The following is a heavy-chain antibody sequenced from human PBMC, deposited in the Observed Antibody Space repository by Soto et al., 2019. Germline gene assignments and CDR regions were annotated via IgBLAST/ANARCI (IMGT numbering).Heavy chain of an antibody. CDR2: IKSDGSIT. D-gene: IGHD6-13*01. V-gene: IGHV3-74*01. Sequence: SGGSLRLSCAASGFTFSSHWMHWVRQAPGKGLVWVSRIKSDGSITAYADSVKGRFTISRDNAKNTLYLQMNSVRAEDTAVYYCARNGGAAACDSWGQGT. CDR1: GFTFSSHW. J-gene: IGHJ4*02. CDR3: ARNGGAAACDS.